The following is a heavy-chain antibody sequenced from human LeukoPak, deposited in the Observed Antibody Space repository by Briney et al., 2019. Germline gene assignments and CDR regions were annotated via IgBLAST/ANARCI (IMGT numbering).Heavy chain of an antibody. Sequence: GGSLRLSCAASGFTFSSYWMSWVRQAPGKGLEWVANIKQDGSEKYYVDSVKGRFTISRDNAKNSLYLQMNSLRAEDTAVYYCARDLGYYYDSSGPPFDYWGQGTLVTVSS. CDR1: GFTFSSYW. D-gene: IGHD3-22*01. V-gene: IGHV3-7*01. CDR2: IKQDGSEK. CDR3: ARDLGYYYDSSGPPFDY. J-gene: IGHJ4*02.